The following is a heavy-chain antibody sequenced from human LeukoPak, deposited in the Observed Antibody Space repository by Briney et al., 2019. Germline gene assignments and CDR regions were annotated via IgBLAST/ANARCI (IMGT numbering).Heavy chain of an antibody. Sequence: AGGSLRLSRAASGFTFSSYSMNWVRQAPGKGLEWLSYINSNSDDIYHADSVKGRFTVSRDNAKNSLYLQMNNLRAEDTAVYYCARAEETTWGIDPWGQGTLVTVSS. CDR2: INSNSDDI. V-gene: IGHV3-48*01. CDR3: ARAEETTWGIDP. J-gene: IGHJ5*02. CDR1: GFTFSSYS. D-gene: IGHD3-16*01.